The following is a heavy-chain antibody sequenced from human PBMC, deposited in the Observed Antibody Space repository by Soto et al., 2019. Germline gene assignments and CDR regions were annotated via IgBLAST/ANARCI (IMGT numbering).Heavy chain of an antibody. CDR3: ARDRGRTAAGYYYYYAMDV. CDR1: GFTFSNYW. Sequence: LGWSLRLSCAASGFTFSNYWMNCVPQVPGKGLEWIANIMGDGSEKYFVGSVKGRLAISRDNPKNPLYLKMHSLTAEDTAKYYCARDRGRTAAGYYYYYAMDVWGQGTTVTVSS. CDR2: IMGDGSEK. V-gene: IGHV3-7*01. J-gene: IGHJ6*02. D-gene: IGHD2-2*01.